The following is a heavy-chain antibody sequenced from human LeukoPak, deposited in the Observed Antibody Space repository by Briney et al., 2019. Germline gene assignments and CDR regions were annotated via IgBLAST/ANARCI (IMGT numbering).Heavy chain of an antibody. V-gene: IGHV4-4*07. Sequence: PSETLSLTCTVSGGSISSYYWSWVRQPAGKGLEWIGRIYISGTTNYNPSLKSRITMSLDTSKNQLSLRLTSVTAADTAVYYCARDEARTGYIYYWGQGTLITVSS. J-gene: IGHJ4*02. CDR2: IYISGTT. D-gene: IGHD3-9*01. CDR1: GGSISSYY. CDR3: ARDEARTGYIYY.